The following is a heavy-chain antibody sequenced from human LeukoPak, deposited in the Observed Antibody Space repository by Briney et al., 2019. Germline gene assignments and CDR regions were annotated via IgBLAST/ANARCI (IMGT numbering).Heavy chain of an antibody. J-gene: IGHJ6*02. CDR1: GGSISSGDYY. Sequence: SETLSLTCTVSGGSISSGDYYWSWIRQPPGKGLEWIGYIYYSGSTYYNPSLKSRVTISVDTSKNQFSLKVSSVTAADTAVYYCARHLIYNRGYYYYGMDVWGQGTTVTVSS. D-gene: IGHD1-14*01. CDR2: IYYSGST. V-gene: IGHV4-30-4*01. CDR3: ARHLIYNRGYYYYGMDV.